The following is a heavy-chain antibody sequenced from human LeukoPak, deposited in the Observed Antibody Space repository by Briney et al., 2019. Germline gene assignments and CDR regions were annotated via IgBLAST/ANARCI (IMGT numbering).Heavy chain of an antibody. Sequence: PGGSLRLSCAASGFTFDGYAMHWVRQVPGKGLEWVSGITWNSGSLGYADSVKGRFSTSRDNSKNTLYLQMSSLRAEDTAVYYCAKGQSGSSWENFDYWGQGTLVTVSS. CDR3: AKGQSGSSWENFDY. J-gene: IGHJ4*02. CDR1: GFTFDGYA. CDR2: ITWNSGSL. D-gene: IGHD6-13*01. V-gene: IGHV3-9*01.